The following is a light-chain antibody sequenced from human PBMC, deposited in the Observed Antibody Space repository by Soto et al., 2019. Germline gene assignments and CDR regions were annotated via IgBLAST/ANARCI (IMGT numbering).Light chain of an antibody. CDR1: NNDIGGYNY. CDR2: DVT. Sequence: QSVLTQPASVSGSPGQSIAISCTGTNNDIGGYNYVSWYQQHPGKAPKLMIYDVTDRPSGVSSRFSGSKSGSAASLTISGLQSEDEADYYCISYSSSTTHMVFGGGTKLTVL. CDR3: ISYSSSTTHMV. J-gene: IGLJ2*01. V-gene: IGLV2-14*03.